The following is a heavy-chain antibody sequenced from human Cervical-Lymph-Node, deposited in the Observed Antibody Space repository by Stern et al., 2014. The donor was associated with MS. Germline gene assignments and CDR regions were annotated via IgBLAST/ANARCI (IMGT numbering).Heavy chain of an antibody. V-gene: IGHV3-48*01. D-gene: IGHD3-9*01. J-gene: IGHJ4*02. CDR1: GFIFSSYS. CDR2: ISTSGSPI. Sequence: EVQLEESGGGLVQPGRSLRLSCGASGFIFSSYSMNWVRQAPGKGLEWVSWISTSGSPIYYADSVKGRFTISRDNAKNSLYLQMNSLRVDDTAVYYCARDADWASDYWGRGTLVTVSS. CDR3: ARDADWASDY.